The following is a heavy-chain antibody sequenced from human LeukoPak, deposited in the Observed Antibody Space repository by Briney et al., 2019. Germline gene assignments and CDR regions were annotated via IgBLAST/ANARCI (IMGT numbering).Heavy chain of an antibody. Sequence: GGSLRLSCAASGFTLSSYGMHGVRQAPGKGLEGVAFIRYDGSNKYYADSVKGRFTISRDNSRNTLYRKMNSLRAEDTAVYYCAKDLSYSSSSGPRFDYWGQGPLVTVSS. J-gene: IGHJ4*02. CDR1: GFTLSSYG. CDR2: IRYDGSNK. D-gene: IGHD6-6*01. CDR3: AKDLSYSSSSGPRFDY. V-gene: IGHV3-30*02.